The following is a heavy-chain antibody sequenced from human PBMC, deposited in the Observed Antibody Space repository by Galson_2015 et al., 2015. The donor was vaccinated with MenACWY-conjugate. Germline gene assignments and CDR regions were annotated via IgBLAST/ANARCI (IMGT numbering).Heavy chain of an antibody. V-gene: IGHV3-23*01. J-gene: IGHJ4*02. CDR1: GFTFRSYA. D-gene: IGHD5-12*01. CDR2: ISGSGGTT. CDR3: AKGDIVDTITGWGSDF. Sequence: SLRLSCAGSGFTFRSYAMSWVRQAPGMGLEWVTGISGSGGTTYYADSVKGRFTISRDNSKNTLYLQMNSLRAEDTAVYYCAKGDIVDTITGWGSDFWGQGTLVTVSS.